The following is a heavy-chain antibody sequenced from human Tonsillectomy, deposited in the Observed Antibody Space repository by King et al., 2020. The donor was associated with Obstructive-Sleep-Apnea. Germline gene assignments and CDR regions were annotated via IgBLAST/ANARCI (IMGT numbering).Heavy chain of an antibody. V-gene: IGHV4-39*07. CDR2: VYYSRST. CDR3: ARAGPHIQLKYYFDH. CDR1: GGSIRSSTYY. D-gene: IGHD5-18*01. J-gene: IGHJ4*02. Sequence: QLQESGPGLVKPSENLSLTCIVSGGSIRSSTYYWGWIRQPPGKGLEWIGSVYYSRSTYYNPSLKSRVTISVDTSKNQFSLNLSSVTAADTAVYSCARAGPHIQLKYYFDHWGQGTLVTVSS.